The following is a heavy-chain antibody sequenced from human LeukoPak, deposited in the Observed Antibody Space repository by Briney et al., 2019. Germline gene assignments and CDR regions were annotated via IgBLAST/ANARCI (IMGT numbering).Heavy chain of an antibody. J-gene: IGHJ3*02. V-gene: IGHV4-59*08. CDR3: ARGTVTTSMKAFDI. CDR1: AGSISSYY. D-gene: IGHD4-17*01. Sequence: PSETLSLTCTVSAGSISSYYWSWIRQPPGKGLEWIAYMYYSGGGNYNPSLKSRVTMSIDTSKSQFSLKLSSVTAADTAVYYCARGTVTTSMKAFDIWGQGTMVTVSS. CDR2: MYYSGGG.